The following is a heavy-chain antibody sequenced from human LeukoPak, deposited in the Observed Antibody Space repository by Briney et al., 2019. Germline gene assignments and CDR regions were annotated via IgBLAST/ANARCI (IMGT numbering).Heavy chain of an antibody. D-gene: IGHD3-9*01. CDR3: ARPGYDILTGYGNWFDP. Sequence: AASVKVSCKASGYTFTSYGISWVRQAPGQGLEWMGWISAYNGNTNYAQKLEGRVTMTTDTSTSTAYMQLRSLRSDDTAVYYCARPGYDILTGYGNWFDPWGQGTLVTVSS. CDR2: ISAYNGNT. CDR1: GYTFTSYG. V-gene: IGHV1-18*01. J-gene: IGHJ5*02.